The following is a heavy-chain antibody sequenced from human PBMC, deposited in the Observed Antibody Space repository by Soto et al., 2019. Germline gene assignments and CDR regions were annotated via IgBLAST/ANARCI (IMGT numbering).Heavy chain of an antibody. Sequence: GESLKISCKGSGYSVTSYLIGWVRQMPGKGLEWMGIIYPGDSDTRYSPSFQGQVTISADKSISTAYLQWSSLKASDTAMYYCARPRITYYYDSSGYYFDYWGQGTMVTVSS. V-gene: IGHV5-51*01. CDR1: GYSVTSYL. CDR3: ARPRITYYYDSSGYYFDY. D-gene: IGHD3-22*01. CDR2: IYPGDSDT. J-gene: IGHJ4*02.